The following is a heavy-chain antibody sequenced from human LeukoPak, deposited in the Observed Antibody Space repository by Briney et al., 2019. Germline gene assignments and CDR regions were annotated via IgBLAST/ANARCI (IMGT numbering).Heavy chain of an antibody. CDR2: IRHDGSNK. D-gene: IGHD6-13*01. CDR1: GFTFSSYG. Sequence: GGSLRLSCAASGFTFSSYGMHWVRQAPGKGLEWVAFIRHDGSNKFYADSVRGRFTISRDNSKDTLFLQINSLRAEDTAEYYCAKDYIAAAAYPYYFDYWGQGTLVTVSS. V-gene: IGHV3-30*02. J-gene: IGHJ4*02. CDR3: AKDYIAAAAYPYYFDY.